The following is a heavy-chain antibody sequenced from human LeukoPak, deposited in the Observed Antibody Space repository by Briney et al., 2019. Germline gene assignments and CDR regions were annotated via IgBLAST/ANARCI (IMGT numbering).Heavy chain of an antibody. D-gene: IGHD2-21*01. CDR2: IKQDGSEK. V-gene: IGHV3-7*04. CDR1: GFIFSNYW. J-gene: IGHJ3*02. Sequence: GGSLRLSCAASGFIFSNYWMNWVRQAPGKGLEWVANIKQDGSEKYYVDSVKGRFTISRDNAKNSLNLQMSSLRAEDTAVYYCAREGLWVGPDSGKTRHPYWEIWGQGTMVTVSS. CDR3: AREGLWVGPDSGKTRHPYWEI.